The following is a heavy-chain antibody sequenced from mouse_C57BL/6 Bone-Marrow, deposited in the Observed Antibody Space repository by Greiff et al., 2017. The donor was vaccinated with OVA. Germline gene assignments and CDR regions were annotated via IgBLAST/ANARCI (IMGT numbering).Heavy chain of an antibody. CDR2: IYPGNSDT. CDR3: TRRHYSNPYYAMDY. D-gene: IGHD2-5*01. Sequence: VQLQQSGTVLARPGASVKMSCKTSGYTFTSYWMHWVKQRPGQGLEWIGAIYPGNSDTSYNQKFKGKAKLTAVTSASTAYMELSSLTNEDSAVYYCTRRHYSNPYYAMDYWGQGTSVTVSS. V-gene: IGHV1-5*01. CDR1: GYTFTSYW. J-gene: IGHJ4*01.